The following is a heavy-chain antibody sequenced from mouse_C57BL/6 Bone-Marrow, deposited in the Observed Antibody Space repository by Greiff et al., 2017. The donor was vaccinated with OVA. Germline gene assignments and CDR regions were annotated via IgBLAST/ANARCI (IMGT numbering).Heavy chain of an antibody. CDR3: ARDYYKDY. CDR1: GFTFSSYA. J-gene: IGHJ2*01. V-gene: IGHV5-4*01. CDR2: ISDGGSYT. D-gene: IGHD2-12*01. Sequence: EVKLQESGGGLVKPGGSLKLSCAASGFTFSSYAMSWVSQTPEKRLEWVATISDGGSYTYYPENVKGRFTISRDNAKNNLYLQMSHLKSEDTAMYYCARDYYKDYWGQGTTLTVSS.